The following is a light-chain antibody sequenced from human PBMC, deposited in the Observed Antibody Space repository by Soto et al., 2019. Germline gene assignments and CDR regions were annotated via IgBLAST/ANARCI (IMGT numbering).Light chain of an antibody. CDR2: RNN. CDR1: SSNIGSNY. Sequence: QSVLTQPPSASGTPGQRVTISCSGSSSNIGSNYVSWYQQLPGTAPKLLIYRNNQRPSGVPDRFSGSKSGTSASLAISGLRSEAEADYYCAAWADSMNVVLGGGTKLTV. V-gene: IGLV1-47*01. CDR3: AAWADSMNVV. J-gene: IGLJ2*01.